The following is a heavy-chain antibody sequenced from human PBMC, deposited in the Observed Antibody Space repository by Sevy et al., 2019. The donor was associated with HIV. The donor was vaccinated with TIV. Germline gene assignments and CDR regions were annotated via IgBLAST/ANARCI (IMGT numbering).Heavy chain of an antibody. Sequence: GGSLRLSCAASGFTFSNYEMNWLRQAPGKGLEWVSYISSSGNTVYYAEAVKGRFTISRDNAKNSLYLQMNSLRVEDTAVYYCAAYFYWGQGALVTVSS. D-gene: IGHD2-21*01. V-gene: IGHV3-48*03. CDR2: ISSSGNTV. CDR1: GFTFSNYE. CDR3: AAYFY. J-gene: IGHJ4*02.